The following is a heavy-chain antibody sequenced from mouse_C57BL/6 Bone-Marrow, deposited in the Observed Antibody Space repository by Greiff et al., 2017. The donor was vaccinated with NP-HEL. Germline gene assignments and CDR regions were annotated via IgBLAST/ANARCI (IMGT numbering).Heavy chain of an antibody. D-gene: IGHD1-1*01. CDR2: IYPGDGDT. J-gene: IGHJ1*03. Sequence: VQVVESGPELVKPGASVKISCKASGYAFSSSWMNWVKQRPGKGLEWIGRIYPGDGDTNYNGKFKGKATLTADKSSSTAYMQLSSLTSEDSAVYFCARGTTGYFDVWGTGTTVTVSS. CDR1: GYAFSSSW. CDR3: ARGTTGYFDV. V-gene: IGHV1-82*01.